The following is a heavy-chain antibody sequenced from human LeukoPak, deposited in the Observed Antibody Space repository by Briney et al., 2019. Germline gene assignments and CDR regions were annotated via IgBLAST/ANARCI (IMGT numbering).Heavy chain of an antibody. Sequence: PGGSLRLSCAASGFTFSSYSMNWVRQAPGKGLEWVSYISSSSSTIYYADSVKGRFNISRDNSKNSLYLQMNSLRVEDTAVYYCASASSHGFEYWGQGTLVTVSS. J-gene: IGHJ4*02. V-gene: IGHV3-48*04. D-gene: IGHD2-2*01. CDR3: ASASSHGFEY. CDR1: GFTFSSYS. CDR2: ISSSSSTI.